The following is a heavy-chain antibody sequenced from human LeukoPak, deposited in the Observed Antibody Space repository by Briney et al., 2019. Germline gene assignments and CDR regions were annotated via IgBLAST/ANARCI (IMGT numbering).Heavy chain of an antibody. CDR2: INPKSGDT. CDR1: GYTFTGPY. V-gene: IGHV1-2*02. J-gene: IGHJ4*02. Sequence: ASVKVSCKACGYTFTGPYIHWPRQAPGQGFEWMGWINPKSGDTNYAQKFQGRVTMTRDTSISTAYMELSRLRSDDTAVYYCAKLVRFIYWGPGTLVTASP. CDR3: AKLVRFIY. D-gene: IGHD6-6*01.